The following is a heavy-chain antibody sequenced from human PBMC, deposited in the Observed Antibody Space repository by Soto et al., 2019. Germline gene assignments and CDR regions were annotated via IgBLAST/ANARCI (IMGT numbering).Heavy chain of an antibody. V-gene: IGHV1-69*06. D-gene: IGHD2-2*01. Sequence: ASVKVSCKASGGTFSSYAISWVRQAPGQGLEWMGGIIPIFGTANYAQKFQGRVTITADRSTSTAYMELSSLRSEDTAVYYCARGDCSSTSCYYYFDYWGQGTLVTVSS. J-gene: IGHJ4*02. CDR3: ARGDCSSTSCYYYFDY. CDR1: GGTFSSYA. CDR2: IIPIFGTA.